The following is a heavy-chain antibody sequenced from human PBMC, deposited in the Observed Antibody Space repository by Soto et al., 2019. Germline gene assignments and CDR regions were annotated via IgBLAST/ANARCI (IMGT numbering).Heavy chain of an antibody. CDR3: KRDVVASSPPGADH. D-gene: IGHD5-12*01. J-gene: IGHJ4*02. CDR2: IKAGGEDT. Sequence: GGSLRLSCEASGFTFSLYAMSLVRQAPGKGLEWVSAIKAGGEDTYYADSVKGRFTISRDNSKNTLYLQMNSLTVEDTAMYYCKRDVVASSPPGADHWGQGTLVTVSS. CDR1: GFTFSLYA. V-gene: IGHV3-23*01.